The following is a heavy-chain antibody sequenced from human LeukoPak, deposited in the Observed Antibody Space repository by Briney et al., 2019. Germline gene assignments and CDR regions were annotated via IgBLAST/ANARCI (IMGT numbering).Heavy chain of an antibody. Sequence: GGSLRLSCAASGFTFSSYGMHWVRQAPGKGLEWVAVIWYDGSNKYYADSVKGRFTISRDNSKNTLYLQMNSLRAEDTAAYYCARDSRNYYDSSGYLLDYWGQGTLVTVSS. D-gene: IGHD3-22*01. CDR3: ARDSRNYYDSSGYLLDY. J-gene: IGHJ4*02. CDR1: GFTFSSYG. V-gene: IGHV3-33*08. CDR2: IWYDGSNK.